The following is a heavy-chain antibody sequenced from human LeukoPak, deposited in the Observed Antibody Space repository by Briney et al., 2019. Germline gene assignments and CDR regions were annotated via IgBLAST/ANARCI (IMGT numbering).Heavy chain of an antibody. V-gene: IGHV3-30*04. CDR3: ARDYGSRLTKGYYLDY. CDR2: ISYDGSNQ. D-gene: IGHD3-10*01. J-gene: IGHJ4*02. Sequence: GGSLRLSCAASGFTFSSYAIHWVRQGPGKGLEWLGIISYDGSNQDYADSVKGRFTISRDNSKNTLYLQMNSLRGEDTAVYYCARDYGSRLTKGYYLDYWGQGTLVTVSS. CDR1: GFTFSSYA.